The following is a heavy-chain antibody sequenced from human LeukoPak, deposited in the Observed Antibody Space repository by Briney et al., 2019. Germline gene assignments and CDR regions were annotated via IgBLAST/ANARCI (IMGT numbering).Heavy chain of an antibody. CDR1: GFTFSIYS. Sequence: GGSLRLSCATSGFTFSIYSMNWIRQAPGRGLEWVASISDSSVHILYADSVKGRFTMSRDNAKNSLYLQMDSLRVEDTAVYYCARDSSPTSSYGSGSYVFLGDWGQGTQVTVSS. D-gene: IGHD3-10*01. V-gene: IGHV3-21*01. J-gene: IGHJ4*02. CDR3: ARDSSPTSSYGSGSYVFLGD. CDR2: ISDSSVHI.